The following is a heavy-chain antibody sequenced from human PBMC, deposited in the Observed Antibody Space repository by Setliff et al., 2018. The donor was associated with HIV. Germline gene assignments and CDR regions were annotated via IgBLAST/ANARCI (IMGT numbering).Heavy chain of an antibody. Sequence: GSLRLSCAASGFTFSDYYMTWIRQAPGKGLEWVSYITGGGDTIYYADSVKGRVTISRDNAKNSLYLQMISVRDEDTAVYYCAREPKIWSGYYSHFYYMDVWGKGTTVTVSS. D-gene: IGHD3-3*01. CDR1: GFTFSDYY. V-gene: IGHV3-11*04. J-gene: IGHJ6*03. CDR3: AREPKIWSGYYSHFYYMDV. CDR2: ITGGGDTI.